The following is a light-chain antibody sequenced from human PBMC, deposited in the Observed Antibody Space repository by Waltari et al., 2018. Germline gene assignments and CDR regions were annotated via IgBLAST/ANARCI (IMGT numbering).Light chain of an antibody. CDR3: QTGGHGTWV. V-gene: IGLV4-69*01. CDR1: SGHRGNL. J-gene: IGLJ3*02. CDR2: VNSDGSH. Sequence: QLVLTQSPSASASLGASVKLTCTLSSGHRGNLIASLQKQPEKGPRYLMKVNSDGSHTKGDEIPDRFSGSSSGAERYLTISSLQSEDEADYYCQTGGHGTWVFGGGTKLTVL.